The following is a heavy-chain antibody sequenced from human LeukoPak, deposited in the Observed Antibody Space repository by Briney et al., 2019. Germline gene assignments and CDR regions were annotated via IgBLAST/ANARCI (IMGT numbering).Heavy chain of an antibody. J-gene: IGHJ5*02. V-gene: IGHV4-59*01. D-gene: IGHD3-10*01. CDR1: GDSMTSDY. CDR2: VYHSGTS. Sequence: PSETLSLTCTVSGDSMTSDYWTWIRQPPGKGLEWLGYVYHSGTSFYNPALKSRLTISIDTSKKQFSLNVISVTTADTALYFCARDRGIGYGPSDLDPWGPGVLVTVSS. CDR3: ARDRGIGYGPSDLDP.